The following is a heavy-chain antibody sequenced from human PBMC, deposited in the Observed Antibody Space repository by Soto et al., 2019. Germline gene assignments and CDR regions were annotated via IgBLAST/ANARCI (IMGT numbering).Heavy chain of an antibody. J-gene: IGHJ6*02. CDR2: ISSSSSYI. CDR1: GFTFSSYS. V-gene: IGHV3-21*01. CDR3: ARDRDSGYGSYYYYGMDV. D-gene: IGHD5-12*01. Sequence: GGSLRLSCAASGFTFSSYSMNWVRQAPGKGLKWVSSISSSSSYIYYADSVKGRFTISRDNAKNSLYLQMNSLRAEDTAVYYYARDRDSGYGSYYYYGMDVWGQGTTVTVSS.